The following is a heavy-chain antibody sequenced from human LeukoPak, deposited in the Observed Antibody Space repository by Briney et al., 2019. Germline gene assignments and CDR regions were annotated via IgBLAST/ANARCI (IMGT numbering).Heavy chain of an antibody. Sequence: PSETLSLTCAVSGDSISTNHWWSWVRQPPGKGLEWIGEVYHSGSTNYNPSLKSRVTISVDTSKNQFSLKLSSVTAADTAVYYCARGGNRGAYYYDSSGSPTDYWGQGTLVTVSS. CDR1: GDSISTNHW. D-gene: IGHD3-22*01. CDR2: VYHSGST. V-gene: IGHV4-4*02. CDR3: ARGGNRGAYYYDSSGSPTDY. J-gene: IGHJ4*02.